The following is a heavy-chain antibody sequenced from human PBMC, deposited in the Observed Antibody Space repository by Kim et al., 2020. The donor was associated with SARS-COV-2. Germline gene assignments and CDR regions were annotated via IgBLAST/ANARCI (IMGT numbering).Heavy chain of an antibody. CDR1: GGSISSYY. Sequence: SETLSLTCTVSGGSISSYYWSWIRQPPGKGLEWIGYIYYSGSTNYNPSLKSRVTISVDTSKNQFSLKLSSVTAADTAVYYCARASVSQNRYSSSWYWSPSFDYWGQGTLVTVSS. D-gene: IGHD6-13*01. J-gene: IGHJ4*02. V-gene: IGHV4-59*13. CDR2: IYYSGST. CDR3: ARASVSQNRYSSSWYWSPSFDY.